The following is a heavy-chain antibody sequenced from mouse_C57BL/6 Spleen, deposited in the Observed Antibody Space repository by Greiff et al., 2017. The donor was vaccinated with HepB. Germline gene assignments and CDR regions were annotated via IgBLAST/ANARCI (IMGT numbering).Heavy chain of an antibody. V-gene: IGHV3-5*01. Sequence: EVKLEESGPGLVKPSQTVFLTCTVTGISITTGNYRWSWIRQFPGNKLEWIGYIYYSGTITYNPSLTSRTTITRDTPKNQFFLEMNSLTAEDTATYYCAREGYDGYFDVWGTGTTVTVSS. CDR2: IYYSGTI. CDR1: GISITTGNYR. J-gene: IGHJ1*03. CDR3: AREGYDGYFDV. D-gene: IGHD2-2*01.